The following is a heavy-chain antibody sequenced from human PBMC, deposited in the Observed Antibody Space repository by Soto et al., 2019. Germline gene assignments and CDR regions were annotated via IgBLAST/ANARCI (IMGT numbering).Heavy chain of an antibody. CDR1: GFTFNTYW. Sequence: GGSLRLSCAASGFTFNTYWMHWVRQAPGKGLVWVSRIHGAGSSTSYADSVKGRFTISRDNAKNTLYLQMNSLRVEDTAVYYCARRRYKVGVTNGMDVWGQGTTVTVS. D-gene: IGHD1-26*01. CDR3: ARRRYKVGVTNGMDV. CDR2: IHGAGSST. V-gene: IGHV3-74*01. J-gene: IGHJ6*02.